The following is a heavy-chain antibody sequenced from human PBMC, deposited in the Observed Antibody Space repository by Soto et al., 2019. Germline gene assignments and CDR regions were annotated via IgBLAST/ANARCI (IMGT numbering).Heavy chain of an antibody. D-gene: IGHD4-4*01. CDR1: GFTFSGSA. CDR2: IRSKANSYAT. J-gene: IGHJ6*03. CDR3: TRGSNYTRYYYYYMDV. Sequence: GGSLRLSCAASGFTFSGSAMHWVRQASGKGLEWVGRIRSKANSYATAHAASVKGRFTISRDDSKNTAYLQMNSLKTEDTAVYYCTRGSNYTRYYYYYMDVWGKGTTVTVSS. V-gene: IGHV3-73*01.